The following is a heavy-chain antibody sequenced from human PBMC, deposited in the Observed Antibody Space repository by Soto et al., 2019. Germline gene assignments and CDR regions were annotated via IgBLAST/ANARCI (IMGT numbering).Heavy chain of an antibody. J-gene: IGHJ5*02. CDR1: GFPFSDSY. V-gene: IGHV3-11*01. Sequence: PGGSLRLSCAASGFPFSDSYMAWIRQAPRKGLEEIATISSTGSTPYYADSVKGRFTISRDNAQNSLYLEMNNLRAEDTAVYYCARGQQLVANWLDPWGQGILVTVSS. CDR2: ISSTGSTP. D-gene: IGHD6-6*01. CDR3: ARGQQLVANWLDP.